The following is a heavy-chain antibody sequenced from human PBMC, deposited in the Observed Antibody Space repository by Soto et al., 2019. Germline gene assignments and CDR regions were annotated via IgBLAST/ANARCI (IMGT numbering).Heavy chain of an antibody. CDR1: GGSCSGYY. CDR2: INHSGST. Sequence: SETLCLTCAVYGGSCSGYYWSWIRQPPGKGLEWIGEINHSGSTNYNPSLKSRVTISVDTSKNQFSLKLSSVTAADTAVYYCANLSKCSSPSCYDYWGKGTLVTVSS. D-gene: IGHD2-2*01. CDR3: ANLSKCSSPSCYDY. V-gene: IGHV4-34*01. J-gene: IGHJ4*02.